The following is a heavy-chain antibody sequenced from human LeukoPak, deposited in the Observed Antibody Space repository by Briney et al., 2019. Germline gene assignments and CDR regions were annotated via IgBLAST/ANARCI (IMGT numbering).Heavy chain of an antibody. D-gene: IGHD6-13*01. CDR1: GFTFSSYA. Sequence: GGSLRLSCAAAGFTFSSYAMSWVRQAPGKGLEWGSLISGDGGSTYYADSVKGRFTVSRDNSKTSLYLQMNSLRTEDTALYYCAKDTRYSSAWYGVTYWGQGTLVTVSS. CDR2: ISGDGGST. V-gene: IGHV3-43*02. J-gene: IGHJ4*02. CDR3: AKDTRYSSAWYGVTY.